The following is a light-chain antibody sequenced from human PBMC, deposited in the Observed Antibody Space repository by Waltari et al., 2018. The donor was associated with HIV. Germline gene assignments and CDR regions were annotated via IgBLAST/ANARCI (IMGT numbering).Light chain of an antibody. CDR1: SSDVGTCSL. CDR2: EGN. J-gene: IGLJ2*01. CDR3: SSYTSFSTVL. Sequence: QSALTQPASVSGSPGQSITISCTGTSSDVGTCSLVSWYQHHPGKAPKLMIYEGNKRPSGVSNRFSGSKSGNTASLTISGLQAEDEADYYCSSYTSFSTVLFGGGTKLTVL. V-gene: IGLV2-23*01.